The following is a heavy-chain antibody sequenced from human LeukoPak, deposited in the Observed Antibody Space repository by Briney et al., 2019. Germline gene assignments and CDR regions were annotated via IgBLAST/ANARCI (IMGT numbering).Heavy chain of an antibody. J-gene: IGHJ3*02. CDR1: GFTFSSYS. D-gene: IGHD5-12*01. V-gene: IGHV3-48*01. CDR3: AKMEFYSGYDASDI. CDR2: ISSSSSTI. Sequence: GGSLRLSWAASGFTFSSYSMNWVRQAPGKGLEWVSYISSSSSTIYYADSVKGRFTISRDNSKNTLYLQMNSLRAEDTAVYYCAKMEFYSGYDASDIWGQGTMVTVSS.